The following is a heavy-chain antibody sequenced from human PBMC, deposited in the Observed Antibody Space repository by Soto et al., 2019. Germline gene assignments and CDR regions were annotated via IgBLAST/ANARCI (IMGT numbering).Heavy chain of an antibody. Sequence: EVQLVESGGGLVQPGGSLRLSCAASGFTFTSYSLNWVRQAPGKGLEWVSYISISSSPIYYADSVKGRFTISRDNAKHSLYLQMNSLRDEDSAVYYCAGGVYGDYGGDYFDYWGQGTLVTVSS. V-gene: IGHV3-48*02. CDR3: AGGVYGDYGGDYFDY. CDR1: GFTFTSYS. CDR2: ISISSSPI. J-gene: IGHJ4*02. D-gene: IGHD4-17*01.